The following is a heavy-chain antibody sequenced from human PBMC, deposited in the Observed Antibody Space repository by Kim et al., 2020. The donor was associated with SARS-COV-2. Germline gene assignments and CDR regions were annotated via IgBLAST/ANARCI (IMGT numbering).Heavy chain of an antibody. J-gene: IGHJ3*02. CDR2: IYTSEST. Sequence: SETLSLTCSVSGGSIRSYYWSWIRQPAGKGLEWIGRIYTSESTNYNPSLKSRVTMSVDTSKNQFSLKLSSVTAADTAVYYCARTRDRELHDAFDIWGQGTMVIVS. V-gene: IGHV4-4*07. CDR3: ARTRDRELHDAFDI. CDR1: GGSIRSYY. D-gene: IGHD1-26*01.